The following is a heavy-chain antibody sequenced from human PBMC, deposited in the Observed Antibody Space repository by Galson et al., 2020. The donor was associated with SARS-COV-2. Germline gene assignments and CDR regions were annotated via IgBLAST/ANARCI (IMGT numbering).Heavy chain of an antibody. CDR1: GFTFDDYA. CDR3: AKDRERITIFGVGAFDI. Sequence: SLKISCAASGFTFDDYAMHWVRQVPGKGLEWVSGISWNSGSIGYADSVKGRFTISRDNAKNSLYLQMNSLRAEDTALYYCAKDRERITIFGVGAFDIWGQGTMVTVSS. V-gene: IGHV3-9*01. CDR2: ISWNSGSI. D-gene: IGHD3-3*01. J-gene: IGHJ3*02.